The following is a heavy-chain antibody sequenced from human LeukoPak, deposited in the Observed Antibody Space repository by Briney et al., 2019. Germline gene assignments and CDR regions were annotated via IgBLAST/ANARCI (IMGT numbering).Heavy chain of an antibody. CDR2: ISYDGINQ. V-gene: IGHV3-30*01. D-gene: IGHD5-12*01. Sequence: AGSLSLSCAAPGFTFSSYGIEWVCRGARKEIEWVAFISYDGINQYYGDSVKGRFSISRDNSKNTLSLQMNSLRAEDTAVYYCARGRHSGYDYILDYWGQGTLVTASS. CDR3: ARGRHSGYDYILDY. J-gene: IGHJ4*02. CDR1: GFTFSSYG.